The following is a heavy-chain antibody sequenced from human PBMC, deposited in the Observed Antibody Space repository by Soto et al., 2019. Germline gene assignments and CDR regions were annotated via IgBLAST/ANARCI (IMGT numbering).Heavy chain of an antibody. CDR3: ARTMDQYYDILTGYSPLDY. Sequence: QVQLVQSGAEVKKPGSSVKVSCKASGGTFSSYAISWVRQAPGQGLEWMGGIIPIFGTANYAQKFQGRVTITADESTSTAYMELSSLRSEDTAVYYCARTMDQYYDILTGYSPLDYWGQGTLVTVSP. CDR2: IIPIFGTA. J-gene: IGHJ4*02. V-gene: IGHV1-69*01. CDR1: GGTFSSYA. D-gene: IGHD3-9*01.